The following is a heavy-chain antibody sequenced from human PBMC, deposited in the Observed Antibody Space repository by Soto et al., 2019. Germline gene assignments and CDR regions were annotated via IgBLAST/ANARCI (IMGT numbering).Heavy chain of an antibody. CDR1: GGSFSGYY. CDR3: ARAAYGDYDY. J-gene: IGHJ4*02. V-gene: IGHV4-34*01. Sequence: SETLSLTCAVYGGSFSGYYWSWIRQPPGKGLEWIGEINHSGSTNYNPSLKSRVTISVDTSKNQFSLKLSSVTAADTAVYYCARAAYGDYDYWGQGTLVTVSS. D-gene: IGHD4-17*01. CDR2: INHSGST.